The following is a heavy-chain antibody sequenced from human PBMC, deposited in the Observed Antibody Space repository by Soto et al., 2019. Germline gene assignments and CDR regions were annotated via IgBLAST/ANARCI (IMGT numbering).Heavy chain of an antibody. CDR2: IIPIFGTA. Sequence: QVQLVQSGAEVKKPGSSVKVSCNASGGTFSSYAISWVRQAPGQGLEWMGGIIPIFGTANYAQKFQGRVTITEDDSTRTAYMELSSLRSEDTAVYYCARARELWGMDVWGQGTKVTVSS. CDR1: GGTFSSYA. D-gene: IGHD3-10*01. J-gene: IGHJ6*02. V-gene: IGHV1-69*12. CDR3: ARARELWGMDV.